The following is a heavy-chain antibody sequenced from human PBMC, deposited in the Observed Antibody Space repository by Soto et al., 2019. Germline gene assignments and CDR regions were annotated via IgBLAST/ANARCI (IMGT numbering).Heavy chain of an antibody. CDR1: GFTFNSYW. Sequence: EVQLVESGGGLVQPGGSLRLSCAGSGFTFNSYWLHWVRQAPGKGLVWVSRVNMDGSTTTYADSVKGRFTISRDNAKNTVYLRMNSLRADDTAVYYCARGAKGQWLVDYWGQGTPVTVSS. CDR3: ARGAKGQWLVDY. V-gene: IGHV3-74*01. CDR2: VNMDGSTT. D-gene: IGHD6-19*01. J-gene: IGHJ4*02.